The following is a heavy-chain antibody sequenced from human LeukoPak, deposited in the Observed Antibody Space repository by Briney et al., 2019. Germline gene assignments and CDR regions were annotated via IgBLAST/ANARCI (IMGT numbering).Heavy chain of an antibody. CDR2: ISGSGGST. D-gene: IGHD4-17*01. CDR3: AKHNDYGDYYFDY. J-gene: IGHJ4*02. CDR1: VITFSSYS. V-gene: IGHV3-23*01. Sequence: GASLRLSCAVPVITFSSYSMSWVRKAPWKGLEWVSAISGSGGSTYYADSVKGRFTISRDSSKNTLYLQMSSLRAEDTAVYYCAKHNDYGDYYFDYWGQGTLVTVSS.